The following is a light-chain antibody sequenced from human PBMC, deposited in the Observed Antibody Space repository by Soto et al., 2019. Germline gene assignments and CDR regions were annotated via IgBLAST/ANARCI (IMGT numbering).Light chain of an antibody. V-gene: IGLV2-8*01. J-gene: IGLJ2*01. CDR2: EVS. CDR1: SSDVGGYNY. Sequence: QSVLTQPPSASGSPGQSVTISCSGTSSDVGGYNYVSWYQQHPGKAPKLMIYEVSKRPSGVPDRFSGSKSGNTASLTVSGLQAEEEADYYCSSYGGSKNLIFGGGTKLTVL. CDR3: SSYGGSKNLI.